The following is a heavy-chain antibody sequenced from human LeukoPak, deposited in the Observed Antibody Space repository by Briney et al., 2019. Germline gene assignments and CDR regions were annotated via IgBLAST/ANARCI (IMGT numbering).Heavy chain of an antibody. Sequence: SQTLSLTCTVSGGSISSGDYYWSWIRQPPGKGLEWIGYIYYSGSTYYNPSLKSRVTISADTSKNQFSLKLSSVTAADTAVYYCARGTLPNYYDSSGYRGVFDYWGQGTLVTVSS. CDR1: GGSISSGDYY. CDR3: ARGTLPNYYDSSGYRGVFDY. J-gene: IGHJ4*02. D-gene: IGHD3-22*01. CDR2: IYYSGST. V-gene: IGHV4-30-4*01.